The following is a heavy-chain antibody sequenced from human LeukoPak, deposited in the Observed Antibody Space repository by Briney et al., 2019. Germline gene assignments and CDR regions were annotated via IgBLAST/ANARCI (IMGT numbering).Heavy chain of an antibody. J-gene: IGHJ4*02. CDR3: ASALIYDYVWGSYRYFDY. V-gene: IGHV1-69*13. Sequence: ASVTVSCKASGGTFSSYAISWVRQAPGQGLEWMGGIIPIFGTANYAQKFQGRVTITADESTSTAYMELSSLRSEDTAVYYCASALIYDYVWGSYRYFDYWGQGTLVTVSS. CDR1: GGTFSSYA. D-gene: IGHD3-16*02. CDR2: IIPIFGTA.